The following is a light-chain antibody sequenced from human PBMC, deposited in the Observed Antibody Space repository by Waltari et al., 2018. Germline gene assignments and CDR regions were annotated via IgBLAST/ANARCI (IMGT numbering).Light chain of an antibody. Sequence: SYVLTQPPSVSVAAGQTARITCEGNNIGTKSVHWYQRKPGQAPGLVAFDDSDRPSGVPRRFSGSNSGNTATLTLSRVEAGDEADYYCQVWDKSSDHWVFGGGTKLSVL. CDR1: NIGTKS. CDR2: DDS. V-gene: IGLV3-21*02. CDR3: QVWDKSSDHWV. J-gene: IGLJ3*02.